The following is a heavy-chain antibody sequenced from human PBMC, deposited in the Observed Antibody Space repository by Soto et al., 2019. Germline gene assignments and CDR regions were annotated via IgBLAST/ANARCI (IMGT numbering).Heavy chain of an antibody. D-gene: IGHD3-3*01. Sequence: QVQLQESGPGLVKPSQTLSLTCTVSGGAISSGGYYWSWIRQHPGKGLEWIGYMYYSGSTYYNPSLKSRVTIAVDTSKNPFSLKLSSVTAADTAVYYCARGGLLRSLEWYLSWFDPWGQGTLVTVSS. J-gene: IGHJ5*02. CDR2: MYYSGST. CDR3: ARGGLLRSLEWYLSWFDP. V-gene: IGHV4-31*03. CDR1: GGAISSGGYY.